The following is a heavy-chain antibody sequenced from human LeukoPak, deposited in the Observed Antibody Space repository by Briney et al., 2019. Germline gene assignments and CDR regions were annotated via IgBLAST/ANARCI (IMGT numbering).Heavy chain of an antibody. CDR1: GGSISSSSYY. Sequence: SETLSLTCTVSGGSISSSSYYWGWIRQPPGKGLEWIGSIDYSGSTYYNPSLKTRVTLSVDTSKTQFSLGLSSVTAADTAVFYCARTDFLTSPDSPNWFDPWGQGTLVTVSS. CDR2: IDYSGST. V-gene: IGHV4-39*01. J-gene: IGHJ5*02. D-gene: IGHD3-22*01. CDR3: ARTDFLTSPDSPNWFDP.